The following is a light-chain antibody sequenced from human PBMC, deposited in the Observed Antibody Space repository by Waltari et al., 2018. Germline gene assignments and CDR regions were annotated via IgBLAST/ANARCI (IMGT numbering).Light chain of an antibody. J-gene: IGLJ3*02. CDR3: KSRNNDRGV. CDR1: SLRGHY. Sequence: SSELTQAPAVSVALGQTARITCQGDSLRGHYASWYQQKPGQAPILVIYGPNHRPSGIPDRFSGSSSGDTTSLTITGTQAEDEADYYCKSRNNDRGVFGGGTKLTVL. V-gene: IGLV3-19*01. CDR2: GPN.